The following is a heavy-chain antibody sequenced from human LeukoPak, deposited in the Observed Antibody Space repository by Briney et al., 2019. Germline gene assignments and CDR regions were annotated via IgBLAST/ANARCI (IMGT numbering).Heavy chain of an antibody. Sequence: VASVKVSCEASGYTFTSYGISWVRQAPGQGLEWMGWISAYNGNTNYAQKLQGRVTMTTDTSTSTAYMELRSLRSDDTAVYYCARFRPKLLWFGELKEGGDYWGQGTLVTVSS. D-gene: IGHD3-10*01. V-gene: IGHV1-18*01. CDR1: GYTFTSYG. CDR3: ARFRPKLLWFGELKEGGDY. CDR2: ISAYNGNT. J-gene: IGHJ4*02.